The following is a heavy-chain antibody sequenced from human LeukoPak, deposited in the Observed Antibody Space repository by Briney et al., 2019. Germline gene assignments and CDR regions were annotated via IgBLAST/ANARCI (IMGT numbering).Heavy chain of an antibody. CDR3: ARVSLYYDILTGYRAEYFQH. CDR1: GYTFTGYY. J-gene: IGHJ1*01. Sequence: ASVKASCKASGYTFTGYYMHWVRQAPGQGLEWMGWINPNSGGTNYAQKFQGRVTMTRDTSISTAYMELSRLRSDDTAVYYCARVSLYYDILTGYRAEYFQHWGQGTLVTVSS. D-gene: IGHD3-9*01. V-gene: IGHV1-2*02. CDR2: INPNSGGT.